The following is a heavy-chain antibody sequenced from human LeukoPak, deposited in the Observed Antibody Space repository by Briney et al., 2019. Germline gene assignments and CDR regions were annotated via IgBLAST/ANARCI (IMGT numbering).Heavy chain of an antibody. Sequence: GGSLRLSCAASGFTFSSYAMSWVRQAPGKGLEWVSAISGSGGSTYYADSVKGRFTISRDNSKNTLYLQMNSLRAEDTAVYYCARVGVLSSSWLLYWGQGTLVTVSS. CDR2: ISGSGGST. CDR1: GFTFSSYA. D-gene: IGHD6-13*01. J-gene: IGHJ4*02. V-gene: IGHV3-23*01. CDR3: ARVGVLSSSWLLY.